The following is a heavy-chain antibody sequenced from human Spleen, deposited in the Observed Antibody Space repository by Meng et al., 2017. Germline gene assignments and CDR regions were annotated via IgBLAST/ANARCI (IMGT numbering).Heavy chain of an antibody. J-gene: IGHJ3*02. CDR2: IFTSGST. Sequence: SETLSLTCAVSGGSISSYYGSWIRQPAGKVLEWIGRIFTSGSTNYNPSLKSRVTMSVDTSKNQPSLKLSSVTAADTAVYYCASGAYYDILTGPGAFDIWGQGTMVTVSS. CDR1: GGSISSYY. CDR3: ASGAYYDILTGPGAFDI. D-gene: IGHD3-9*01. V-gene: IGHV4-4*07.